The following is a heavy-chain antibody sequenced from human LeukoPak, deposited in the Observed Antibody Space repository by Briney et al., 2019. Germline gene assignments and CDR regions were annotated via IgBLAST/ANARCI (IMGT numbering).Heavy chain of an antibody. J-gene: IGHJ5*02. CDR3: ARGSGGQLLWFGELWGNWFDP. V-gene: IGHV4-59*01. CDR2: IYYSGST. D-gene: IGHD3-10*01. Sequence: PSETLSLTCTVPGGSISSYYWSWIRQPPGKGLEWIGYIYYSGSTNYNPSLKSRVTISVDTSKNQFSLKLSSVTAADTAVYYCARGSGGQLLWFGELWGNWFDPWGQGTLVTVSS. CDR1: GGSISSYY.